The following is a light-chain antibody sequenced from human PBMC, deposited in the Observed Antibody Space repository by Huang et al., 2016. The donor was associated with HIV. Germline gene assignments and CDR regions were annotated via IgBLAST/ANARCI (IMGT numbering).Light chain of an antibody. V-gene: IGKV1-39*01. CDR3: LQTLNFPPT. CDR1: QSISNF. Sequence: DVQMTQSPSSLSASVGDRVTSTCRASQSISNFLNWYQQKPGKAPNLLIYGASSLQTGVPSRFIGSGSETDFSLTISSLQPEDFVTYYCLQTLNFPPTFGQGTKV. CDR2: GAS. J-gene: IGKJ1*01.